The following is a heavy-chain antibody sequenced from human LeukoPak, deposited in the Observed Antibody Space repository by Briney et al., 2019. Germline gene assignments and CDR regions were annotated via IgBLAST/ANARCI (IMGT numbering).Heavy chain of an antibody. D-gene: IGHD4-23*01. Sequence: PSETLSLTCAVYGGSFSGYYWSWIRQPPGKGLEWIGEINHSGSTNYNPSLKSRVTISVDTSKNQFSLKLSSVTAADTAVYYCARQGGGDWFDPWGQGTLVTVSS. CDR1: GGSFSGYY. J-gene: IGHJ5*02. CDR2: INHSGST. V-gene: IGHV4-34*01. CDR3: ARQGGGDWFDP.